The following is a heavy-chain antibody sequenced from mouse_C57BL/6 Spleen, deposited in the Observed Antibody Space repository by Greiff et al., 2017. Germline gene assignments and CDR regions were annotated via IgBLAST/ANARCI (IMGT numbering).Heavy chain of an antibody. J-gene: IGHJ1*03. D-gene: IGHD4-1*01. CDR1: GYTFTSYW. CDR2: IYPSDSET. CDR3: ARSGLGYWYFDV. Sequence: QVQLQQPGAELVRPGSSVKLSCKASGYTFTSYWMDWVKQRPGQGLEWIGNIYPSDSETHYNQKFKDKATLTVDKSSSTAYMQLSSLTSEDSAVYYCARSGLGYWYFDVWGTGTTVTVSS. V-gene: IGHV1-61*01.